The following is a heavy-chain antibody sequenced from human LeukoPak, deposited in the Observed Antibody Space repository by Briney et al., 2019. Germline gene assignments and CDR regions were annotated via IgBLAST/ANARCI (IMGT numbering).Heavy chain of an antibody. CDR3: ARDHNVADV. V-gene: IGHV3-7*01. Sequence: GSLRLSCVASGFTFSHYWMTWYRQAPGKGLEWVANLNQDGSIQAYGDSVRGRFTISRDNAKNSVYIQMNSLRVEDTAMYFCARDHNVADVWGRGTKVTVSS. J-gene: IGHJ3*01. CDR1: GFTFSHYW. CDR2: LNQDGSIQ. D-gene: IGHD2-8*01.